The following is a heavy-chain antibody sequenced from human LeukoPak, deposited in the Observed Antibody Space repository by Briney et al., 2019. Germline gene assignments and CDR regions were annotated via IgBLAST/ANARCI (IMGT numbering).Heavy chain of an antibody. CDR1: GGSISSSSHY. CDR2: VYYGGNT. J-gene: IGHJ4*02. D-gene: IGHD5/OR15-5a*01. CDR3: ARSVNSYHFDY. V-gene: IGHV4-39*01. Sequence: SETLSLTCTVSGGSISSSSHYWDWIRQPPGKGLEWIATVYYGGNTYYNPSLNSRVTISVDTSKNQFSLRLNSVTAADTAVYYCARSVNSYHFDYWGQGTLVTVSS.